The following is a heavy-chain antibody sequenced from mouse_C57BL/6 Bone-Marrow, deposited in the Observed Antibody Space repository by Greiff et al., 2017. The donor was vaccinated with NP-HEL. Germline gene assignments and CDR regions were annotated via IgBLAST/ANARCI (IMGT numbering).Heavy chain of an antibody. J-gene: IGHJ1*03. V-gene: IGHV1-85*01. Sequence: QVQLQQSGPELVKPGASVQLSCKASGYTFTSYDINWGKQRPGQGLEWIGWIYPSDGSTKYTEKIKGKATLTVDTSSSTAYMELHSLTSEDSAVYFCARYYGSSYDWYFDVWGTGTTVTVSS. CDR1: GYTFTSYD. D-gene: IGHD1-1*01. CDR3: ARYYGSSYDWYFDV. CDR2: IYPSDGST.